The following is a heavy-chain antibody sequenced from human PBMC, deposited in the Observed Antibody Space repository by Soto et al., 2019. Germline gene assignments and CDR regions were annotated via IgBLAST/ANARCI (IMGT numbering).Heavy chain of an antibody. CDR3: ARTTTVAGTPEFDY. V-gene: IGHV3-30-3*01. D-gene: IGHD6-19*01. CDR1: GFTFSSFS. CDR2: ISYDGSTK. J-gene: IGHJ4*02. Sequence: QVQLVESGGGVVQPGRSLRLSCAASGFTFSSFSLHWVRQAPGNGLEWLALISYDGSTKYNADSVKGRFTVSRDNSNNTLYLQLSSLRPEDTAVYYCARTTTVAGTPEFDYWGQGTLVTVSS.